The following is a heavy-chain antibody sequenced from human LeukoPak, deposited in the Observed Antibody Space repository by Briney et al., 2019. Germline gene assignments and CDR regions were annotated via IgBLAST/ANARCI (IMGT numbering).Heavy chain of an antibody. V-gene: IGHV1-2*02. J-gene: IGHJ4*02. CDR1: LYTFTGYY. CDR3: ARVLKRSQLAGDY. Sequence: SVKVSGKSSLYTFTGYYMHWVRQAPGQWLEWMGWINPNSGVTAYAQKFNGRVTMTRDTSITTAYMEVSRLRSDDTAVYYCARVLKRSQLAGDYSGQGTLVTVSS. D-gene: IGHD1-1*01. CDR2: INPNSGVT.